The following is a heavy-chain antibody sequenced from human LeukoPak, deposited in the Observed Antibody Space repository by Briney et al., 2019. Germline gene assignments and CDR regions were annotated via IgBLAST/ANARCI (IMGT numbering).Heavy chain of an antibody. CDR1: GGSISSYY. Sequence: PSETLSLTCTVSGGSISSYYWSWIRQPPGKGLEWIGYIYYSGSTNYNPSLKSRVTISVDTSKNQFSLKLSSATAADTAVYYCARVIVVVPAAVAFDIWGQGTMVTVSS. V-gene: IGHV4-59*01. CDR2: IYYSGST. J-gene: IGHJ3*02. D-gene: IGHD2-2*01. CDR3: ARVIVVVPAAVAFDI.